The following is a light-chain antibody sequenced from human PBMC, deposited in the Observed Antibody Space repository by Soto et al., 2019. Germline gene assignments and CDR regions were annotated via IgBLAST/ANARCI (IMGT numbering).Light chain of an antibody. CDR3: QQYGTSPT. Sequence: IHLTQSPSTLSASVGDRVTITCRASQSIRYWVAWYQHKPGKAPKLLIYDASTLESGVPTRFSGSGSGTDFTLTITRLEPEDFAVYYCQQYGTSPTFGQGTKVDIK. J-gene: IGKJ1*01. V-gene: IGKV1-5*01. CDR2: DAS. CDR1: QSIRYW.